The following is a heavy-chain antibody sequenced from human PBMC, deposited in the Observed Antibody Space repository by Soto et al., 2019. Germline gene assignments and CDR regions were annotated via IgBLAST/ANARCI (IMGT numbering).Heavy chain of an antibody. V-gene: IGHV3-53*01. CDR3: ARDSRYVGDNYGLDH. Sequence: GGALRLSCAASGFTVSRTYMTWVRQAPGKGLEWVSVIYIAGNTYYADSVKGRFTISRDNSRNTVYLQMNSLRAEDTAIYYCARDSRYVGDNYGLDHWGQGSLVTVSS. CDR1: GFTVSRTY. D-gene: IGHD3-16*01. J-gene: IGHJ4*02. CDR2: IYIAGNT.